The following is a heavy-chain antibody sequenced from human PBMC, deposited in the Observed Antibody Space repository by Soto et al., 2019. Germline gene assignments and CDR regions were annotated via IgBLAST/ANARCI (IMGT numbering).Heavy chain of an antibody. CDR1: GESISSSSYY. V-gene: IGHV4-39*01. CDR3: ARQRTTVVTQAYFDH. D-gene: IGHD2-21*02. CDR2: IYYSGRT. Sequence: SETLSLTCIVSGESISSSSYYWGWIRQPPGKGLEWIGSIYYSGRTYYNPSFKSRVTIYIDTSKNQFSLKLSSVTATDTAVYYCARQRTTVVTQAYFDHWGQGALVTVSS. J-gene: IGHJ4*02.